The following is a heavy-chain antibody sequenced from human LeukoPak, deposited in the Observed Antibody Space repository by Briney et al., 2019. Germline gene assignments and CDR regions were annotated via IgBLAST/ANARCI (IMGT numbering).Heavy chain of an antibody. CDR2: INHSGST. D-gene: IGHD3-3*01. CDR3: ARGPTSEYYDFWSAKSRGAFDI. V-gene: IGHV4-34*01. J-gene: IGHJ3*02. Sequence: SETLSLTCAVYGGSFSGYYWSWIRQPPGKGLEWIGEINHSGSTNYNPSLKSRVTISVDTSKNQFSLKLSSVTAADTAVYYCARGPTSEYYDFWSAKSRGAFDIWGQGTMVTVSS. CDR1: GGSFSGYY.